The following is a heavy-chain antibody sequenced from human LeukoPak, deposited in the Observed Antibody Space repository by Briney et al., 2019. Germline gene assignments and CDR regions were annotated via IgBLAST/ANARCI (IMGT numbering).Heavy chain of an antibody. Sequence: GGSLRLSCSASGFTFSSYGMHWVRQAPGKGLEWVAVIWYDGSNKYYADSVMGRFTISRDNSKNTLSLQMNSLRAEDTAVYYCARDLGYYDSEGYWGQGTLVTVSS. V-gene: IGHV3-33*08. CDR1: GFTFSSYG. CDR3: ARDLGYYDSEGY. CDR2: IWYDGSNK. D-gene: IGHD5-12*01. J-gene: IGHJ4*02.